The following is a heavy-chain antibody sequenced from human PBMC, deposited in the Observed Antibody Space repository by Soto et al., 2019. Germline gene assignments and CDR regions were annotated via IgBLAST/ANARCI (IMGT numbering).Heavy chain of an antibody. CDR3: ASVLLPPYYFDY. J-gene: IGHJ4*02. CDR1: GGSISGYF. V-gene: IGHV4-59*01. CDR2: IYHSGST. Sequence: SETLSLTCTVSGGSISGYFWSWIRQPPGKGLEWIGYIYHSGSTNYNPSLKSRVTISLDTSKNQFSLKLSSVTAADTAVYYCASVLLPPYYFDYWGQGTLVTVSS.